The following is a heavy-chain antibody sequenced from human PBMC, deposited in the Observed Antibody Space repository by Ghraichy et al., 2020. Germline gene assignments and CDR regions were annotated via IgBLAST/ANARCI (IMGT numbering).Heavy chain of an antibody. D-gene: IGHD6-13*01. V-gene: IGHV4-4*09. CDR1: GGSISSYY. Sequence: SETLSLTCTVSGGSISSYYWSWIRQPPGKGLEWIGYIYTSGSTNYNPSLKSRVTISVDTSKNQISLKLSSVTAADTAMYYCATQSSRYYFDYWGQGTLVTVSS. CDR2: IYTSGST. J-gene: IGHJ4*02. CDR3: ATQSSRYYFDY.